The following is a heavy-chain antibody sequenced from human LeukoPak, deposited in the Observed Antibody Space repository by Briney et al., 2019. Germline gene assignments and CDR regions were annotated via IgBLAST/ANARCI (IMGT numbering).Heavy chain of an antibody. D-gene: IGHD6-19*01. CDR3: ARDGLAVAGTFDY. Sequence: PSETLTLTCTVSGGSISPYYWSWIRQPPGRGLELVGYIYYSGSTNYNPSLKSRVTISVDTSKNEFSLKLSSVTAADTAVYYCARDGLAVAGTFDYWGQGTLVTVSS. CDR1: GGSISPYY. J-gene: IGHJ4*02. V-gene: IGHV4-59*01. CDR2: IYYSGST.